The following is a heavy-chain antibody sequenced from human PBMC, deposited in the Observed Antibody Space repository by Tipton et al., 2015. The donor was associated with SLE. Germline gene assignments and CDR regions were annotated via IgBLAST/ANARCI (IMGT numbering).Heavy chain of an antibody. CDR2: IYYSGST. V-gene: IGHV4-30-4*01. D-gene: IGHD6-13*01. CDR3: ARGLESSSLPVWYFDL. CDR1: GGSISSGDYY. Sequence: LRLSCTVSGGSISSGDYYWSWIRQPPGKGLEWIGYIYYSGSTYYNPSLKSRVTISVDTSKNQFSLKLSSVTAADTAVYYCARGLESSSLPVWYFDLWGRGTLVTVSS. J-gene: IGHJ2*01.